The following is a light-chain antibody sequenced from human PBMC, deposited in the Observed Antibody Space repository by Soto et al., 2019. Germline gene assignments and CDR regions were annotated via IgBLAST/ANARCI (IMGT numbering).Light chain of an antibody. Sequence: EIQMTQSPSSLSASVGDRVTSTCRASQSIRNYLNWYQQKPGKAPKLLIYGASSLQGGVPSRFSGSGSGTDFTLAISSLQPEDFATYYCQQSYSSPWTFGQGTKVDI. V-gene: IGKV1-39*01. CDR3: QQSYSSPWT. CDR1: QSIRNY. J-gene: IGKJ1*01. CDR2: GAS.